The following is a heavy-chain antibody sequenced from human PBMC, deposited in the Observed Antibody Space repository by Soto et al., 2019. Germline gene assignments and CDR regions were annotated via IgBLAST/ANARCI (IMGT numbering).Heavy chain of an antibody. CDR2: TYLDGRI. CDR1: GVPISRTSYF. D-gene: IGHD6-13*01. V-gene: IGHV4-39*01. Sequence: QVQLQESGPRLVKPSETVSLTCSVSGVPISRTSYFWAWIRQPPGKGLEWIGGTYLDGRISYNPSLESRLTISVDTSKNHFSLTMTSVTASDTALYYCARRGYGLDVWGQGTTVKVSS. CDR3: ARRGYGLDV. J-gene: IGHJ6*02.